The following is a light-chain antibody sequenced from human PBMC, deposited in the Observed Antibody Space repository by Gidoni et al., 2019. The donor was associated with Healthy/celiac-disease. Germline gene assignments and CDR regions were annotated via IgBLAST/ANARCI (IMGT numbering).Light chain of an antibody. CDR2: GAS. Sequence: PGERATLSCRASPSVATNTLAWYQQKPGRPPRLLIYGASSRATGIPDRFSGSGSGTDFTLTISRLEAEDSAVYYCQQYGSSSYTFGQGTKLEIK. CDR3: QQYGSSSYT. V-gene: IGKV3-20*01. CDR1: PSVATNT. J-gene: IGKJ2*01.